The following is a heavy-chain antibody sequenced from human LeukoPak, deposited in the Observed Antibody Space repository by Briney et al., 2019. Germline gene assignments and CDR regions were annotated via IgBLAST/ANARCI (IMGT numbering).Heavy chain of an antibody. D-gene: IGHD1-26*01. CDR2: IYYSGST. J-gene: IGHJ3*01. CDR1: GDSIRSYY. CDR3: AYSGSYGEAFNF. Sequence: KPSETLSLTCTVSGDSIRSYYWSWIRQPPGKGLEWIGYIYYSGSTNYNPSLKSRVTISIDTSKKQFSLRLSPVTAADTAVYFCAYSGSYGEAFNFWGQGTVVTVSS. V-gene: IGHV4-59*01.